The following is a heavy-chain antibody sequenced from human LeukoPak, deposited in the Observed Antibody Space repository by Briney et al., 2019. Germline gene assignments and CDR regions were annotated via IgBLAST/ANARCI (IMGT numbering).Heavy chain of an antibody. V-gene: IGHV4-59*08. CDR3: ARVPSGGNGYFDY. D-gene: IGHD4-23*01. Sequence: PSETLSLTCTVSGGSISTYYWSWIRQPPGKGLEWIGYIYYSGSTRYNPSLKSRVTMSIETSKNQFSLKLRSVTAADTAVYYCARVPSGGNGYFDYWGQGTLVAVSS. CDR1: GGSISTYY. CDR2: IYYSGST. J-gene: IGHJ4*02.